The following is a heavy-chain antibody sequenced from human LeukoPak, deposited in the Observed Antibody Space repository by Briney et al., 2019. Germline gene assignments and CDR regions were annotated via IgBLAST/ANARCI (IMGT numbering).Heavy chain of an antibody. D-gene: IGHD2-2*02. V-gene: IGHV4-61*02. CDR2: IYTSGST. J-gene: IGHJ3*02. Sequence: SETLSLTCTVSGGSISSGSYYWSWIRQPAGKGLEWIGRIYTSGSTNYNPSLKSRVTISVDTSKNQFSLKLSSVTAADTAVYYCARGGYCSSTSCYTEAFDIWGQGTMVTVSS. CDR3: ARGGYCSSTSCYTEAFDI. CDR1: GGSISSGSYY.